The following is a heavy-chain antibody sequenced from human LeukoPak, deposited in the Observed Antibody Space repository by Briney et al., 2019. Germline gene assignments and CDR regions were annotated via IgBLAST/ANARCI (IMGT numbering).Heavy chain of an antibody. CDR3: ARGGYGSGSYYNGHFDY. J-gene: IGHJ4*02. Sequence: SETLSLTCTVSGYSISSDYYWGWIRQPPGKGLEWIGSVHHSGRTYYNPSLKSRVTISVDTSKNQFSLKLSSVTAADTAVYYCARGGYGSGSYYNGHFDYWGQGTLVTVSS. CDR2: VHHSGRT. V-gene: IGHV4-38-2*02. D-gene: IGHD3-10*01. CDR1: GYSISSDYY.